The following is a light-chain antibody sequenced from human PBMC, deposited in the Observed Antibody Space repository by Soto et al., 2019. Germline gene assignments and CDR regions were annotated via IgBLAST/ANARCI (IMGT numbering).Light chain of an antibody. CDR3: CLYAGTSVV. V-gene: IGLV2-11*01. Sequence: QSALTQPRSVSGSPGQSVTISCTGTSSDVGGYNYVSWYQHHPGKAPKLMIYDVSKRPSGVTDRFSGSKSGNTASLTISGLQAEDEADYYCCLYAGTSVVFGGGTKLTVL. J-gene: IGLJ2*01. CDR2: DVS. CDR1: SSDVGGYNY.